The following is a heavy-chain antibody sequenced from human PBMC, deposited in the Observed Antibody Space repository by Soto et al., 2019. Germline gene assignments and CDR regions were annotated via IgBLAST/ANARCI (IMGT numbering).Heavy chain of an antibody. Sequence: SETLSLTCAVSGGSISSYYWGWIRQPPGKGLEWIGYIYYTGSTNYNPSLKSRVTISLDTPKNQFSLKLNSVTAADTAVYYCARGGVDYWGQGTLVTVSS. CDR3: ARGGVDY. V-gene: IGHV4-59*01. J-gene: IGHJ4*02. CDR1: GGSISSYY. CDR2: IYYTGST.